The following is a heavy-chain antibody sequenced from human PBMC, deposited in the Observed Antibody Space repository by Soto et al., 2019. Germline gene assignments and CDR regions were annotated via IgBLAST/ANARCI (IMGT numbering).Heavy chain of an antibody. J-gene: IGHJ4*02. CDR3: ARGYYDILTGYYKWVYFDY. V-gene: IGHV1-8*01. D-gene: IGHD3-9*01. CDR1: GYTFTSYD. CDR2: MNPNSGNT. Sequence: VASVKVSCKASGYTFTSYDINWVRQATGQGLEWMGWMNPNSGNTGYAQKFQGRVTMTRNTSISTAYMELSSLRSEDTAVYYCARGYYDILTGYYKWVYFDYWGQGTLVTVSS.